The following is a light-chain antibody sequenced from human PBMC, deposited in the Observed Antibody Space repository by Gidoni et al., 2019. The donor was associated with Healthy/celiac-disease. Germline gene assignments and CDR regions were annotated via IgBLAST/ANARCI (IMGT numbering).Light chain of an antibody. J-gene: IGLJ2*01. V-gene: IGLV3-21*02. CDR2: DDS. Sequence: SYVLTQPPSVSVAPGQTARSTCGGNNIGSKSVHWYQQKPGQAPVLVVYDDSDRPSGIPERFSGSNSGNTATLTISRVEAGDEADYYCQVWDSSSHVVFGGGTKLTVL. CDR1: NIGSKS. CDR3: QVWDSSSHVV.